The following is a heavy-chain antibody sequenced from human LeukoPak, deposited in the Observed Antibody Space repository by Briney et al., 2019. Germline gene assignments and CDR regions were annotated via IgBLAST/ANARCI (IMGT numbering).Heavy chain of an antibody. J-gene: IGHJ5*02. Sequence: SVKVSCKASGFTFTSSAMQWVRQAREQRLEWIGWIVVGSGNTNYAQKFQERVTITRDMSTSTAYMELSSLRSEDTAVYYCARPYGGNGGWFDPWGQGTLVTVSS. CDR3: ARPYGGNGGWFDP. CDR1: GFTFTSSA. D-gene: IGHD4-23*01. CDR2: IVVGSGNT. V-gene: IGHV1-58*02.